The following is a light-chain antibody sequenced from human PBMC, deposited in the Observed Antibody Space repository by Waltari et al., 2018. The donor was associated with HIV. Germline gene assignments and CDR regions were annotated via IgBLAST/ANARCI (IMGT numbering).Light chain of an antibody. CDR3: QSFDSSLTGFV. Sequence: QSVLTQPPSVSGAPGQWVSISCTGSGAGHEVQWYQQIAGKAPKLLIFGNNKRPSGVPARFFGSKSGTSASLAITGLQPEDEAHYYCQSFDSSLTGFVFGSGTEVVVL. V-gene: IGLV1-40*01. CDR2: GNN. CDR1: GAGHE. J-gene: IGLJ1*01.